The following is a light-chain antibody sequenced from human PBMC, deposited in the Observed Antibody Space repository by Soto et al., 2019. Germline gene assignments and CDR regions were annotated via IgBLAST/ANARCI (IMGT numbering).Light chain of an antibody. J-gene: IGKJ1*01. CDR3: QQYNNWPRT. CDR1: QSVSTN. Sequence: MVMTQSPDTLPVSPGERATLSCRASQSVSTNLAWYQHKPGQAPRLLIYGASTRATGIPARFSGSGSETEFTLTISSLQSEDFEVYYCQQYNNWPRTFGKPTKVNIX. V-gene: IGKV3-15*01. CDR2: GAS.